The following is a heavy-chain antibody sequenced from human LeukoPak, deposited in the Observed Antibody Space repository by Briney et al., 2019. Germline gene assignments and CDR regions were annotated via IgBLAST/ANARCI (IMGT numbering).Heavy chain of an antibody. CDR1: GGSISSSSYY. CDR3: ARRARYSGYDYFDY. CDR2: IYYSGSN. Sequence: SETLSLTCTVSGGSISSSSYYWGWIRQPPGKGLEWIGSIYYSGSNYYNPSLKSRVTISVDTSKNQLPLKLSSVTAADTAVYYCARRARYSGYDYFDYWGQGTLVTVSS. V-gene: IGHV4-39*01. D-gene: IGHD5-12*01. J-gene: IGHJ4*02.